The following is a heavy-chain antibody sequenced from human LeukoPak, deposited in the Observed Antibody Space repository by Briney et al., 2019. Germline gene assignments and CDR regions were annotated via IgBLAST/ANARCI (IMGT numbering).Heavy chain of an antibody. J-gene: IGHJ4*02. CDR3: ARNAHFDY. V-gene: IGHV4-39*07. Sequence: PSETLSLTCTVSGGSISSSSYYWGWIRQPPGKGLEWIGSIYYSGSTYYNPSLKSRVTISVDTSKNQFSLKLGSVTAADTAVYYCARNAHFDYWGQGTLVTVSS. D-gene: IGHD2-2*01. CDR2: IYYSGST. CDR1: GGSISSSSYY.